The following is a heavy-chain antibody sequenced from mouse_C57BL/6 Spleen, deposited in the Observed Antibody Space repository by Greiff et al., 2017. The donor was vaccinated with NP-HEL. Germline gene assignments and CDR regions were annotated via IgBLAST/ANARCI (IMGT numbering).Heavy chain of an antibody. CDR3: ARSRDYDWYFDV. CDR2: IYPGSGST. D-gene: IGHD2-4*01. CDR1: GYTFTSYW. Sequence: VQLQQPGAELVKPGASVKMSCKASGYTFTSYWITWVKQRPGQGLEWIGDIYPGSGSTNYNEKFKSKATLTVDTSSSTAYMQLSSLTSEDSAVYYCARSRDYDWYFDVWGTGTTVTVSS. J-gene: IGHJ1*03. V-gene: IGHV1-55*01.